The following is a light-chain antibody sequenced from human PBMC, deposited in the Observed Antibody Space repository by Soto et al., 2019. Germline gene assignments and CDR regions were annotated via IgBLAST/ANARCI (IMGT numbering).Light chain of an antibody. CDR3: MQGTHWPRR. V-gene: IGKV2-30*01. CDR1: QSLVYSDGDIY. Sequence: DVVMTQSPLSLPVTLGQPASISFRSSQSLVYSDGDIYLNWFQQRPGQSPRRLIYKVSIRDSRVPDRFSGSGSGTDFTLKISRVEADDVGVYYCMQGTHWPRRFGQGTKVAI. J-gene: IGKJ1*01. CDR2: KVS.